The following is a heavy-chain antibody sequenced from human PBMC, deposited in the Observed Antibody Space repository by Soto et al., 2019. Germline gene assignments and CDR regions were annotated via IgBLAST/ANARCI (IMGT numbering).Heavy chain of an antibody. CDR1: GFTFSDYY. Sequence: PGGSLRLSCAASGFTFSDYYMSWIRQAPGKGLEWVSCISSSSSYTKYADSVKGRFTISRDNAKNSLYLQMNSLRAEDTAVYYCARSHYYDTSGPWGQGTLVTAPQ. V-gene: IGHV3-11*03. CDR2: ISSSSSYT. D-gene: IGHD3-22*01. CDR3: ARSHYYDTSGP. J-gene: IGHJ5*02.